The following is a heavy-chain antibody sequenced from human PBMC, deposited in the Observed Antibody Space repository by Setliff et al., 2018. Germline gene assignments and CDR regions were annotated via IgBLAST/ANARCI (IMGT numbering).Heavy chain of an antibody. Sequence: PSETLSLTCIVSGESIDSVATGNHYWSWIRQPPGKGLEWIGYIYYSGSTNYNPSLKSRVTISVDTSKNQFSLKLTSVTAADTAVYYCARMSGFQYMDVWGKGTTVTVSS. CDR2: IYYSGST. CDR3: ARMSGFQYMDV. D-gene: IGHD3-3*01. CDR1: GESIDSVATGNHY. V-gene: IGHV4-61*01. J-gene: IGHJ6*03.